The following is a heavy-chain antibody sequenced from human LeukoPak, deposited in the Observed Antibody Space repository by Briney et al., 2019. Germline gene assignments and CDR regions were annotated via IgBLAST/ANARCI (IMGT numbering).Heavy chain of an antibody. D-gene: IGHD2-15*01. CDR3: ARGRDIVVVVAATPFDY. J-gene: IGHJ4*02. CDR2: INHSGST. V-gene: IGHV4-34*01. CDR1: GGSFSGYY. Sequence: PSETLSLTCAVYGGSFSGYYWSWIRQPPGKGLEWIGEINHSGSTNYNPSLKSRVTISVDTSKNQFSLKLSSVTAADTAVYDCARGRDIVVVVAATPFDYWGQGTLVTVSS.